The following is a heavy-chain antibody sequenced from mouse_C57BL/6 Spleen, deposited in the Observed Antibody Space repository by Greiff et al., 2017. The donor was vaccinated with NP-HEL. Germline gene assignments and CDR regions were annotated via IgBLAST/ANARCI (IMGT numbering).Heavy chain of an antibody. CDR1: GYAFSSSW. CDR3: ARGGYDGYY. CDR2: IYPGDGDT. Sequence: QVQLQQSGPELVKPGASVKISCKASGYAFSSSWMNWVKQRPGKGLEWIGRIYPGDGDTNYNGKFKGKATLTADKSSSTAYMQLSSLTSEDSAVYFCARGGYDGYYWGQGTLVTVSA. D-gene: IGHD2-3*01. V-gene: IGHV1-82*01. J-gene: IGHJ3*01.